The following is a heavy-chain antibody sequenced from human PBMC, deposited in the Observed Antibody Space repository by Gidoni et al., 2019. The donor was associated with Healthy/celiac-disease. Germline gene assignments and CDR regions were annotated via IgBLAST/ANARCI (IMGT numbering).Heavy chain of an antibody. Sequence: QVQLQQWGAGLLKPSETLSLTCAVYGGSFSGYYWSWIRQPPGKGLDWIGEINHSGSTNYNPSLKSRVTISVDTSKNQFSLKLSSVTAADTAVYYCARKRRGRGGAFDIWGQGTMVTVSS. CDR2: INHSGST. D-gene: IGHD3-16*01. V-gene: IGHV4-34*01. CDR1: GGSFSGYY. CDR3: ARKRRGRGGAFDI. J-gene: IGHJ3*02.